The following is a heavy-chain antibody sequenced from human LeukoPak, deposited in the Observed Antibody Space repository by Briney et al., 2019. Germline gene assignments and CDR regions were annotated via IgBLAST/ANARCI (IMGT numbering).Heavy chain of an antibody. Sequence: SETLSLTCTVSGGSISSYYWSWIRQPPGKGLEWIGYIYYSGSTNYNPSLKSRVTISVDTSKNQFSQKLSSVTAADTAVYYCAGARGATRLDYWGQGTLVTVSS. CDR3: AGARGATRLDY. J-gene: IGHJ4*02. CDR2: IYYSGST. CDR1: GGSISSYY. V-gene: IGHV4-59*01. D-gene: IGHD1-26*01.